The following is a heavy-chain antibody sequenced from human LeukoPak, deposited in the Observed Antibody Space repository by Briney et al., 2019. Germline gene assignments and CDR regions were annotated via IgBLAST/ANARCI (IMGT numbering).Heavy chain of an antibody. Sequence: ASVKVSCKTSGYPFTDYYMHWVRQAPGQGPEWMGWIQPKSGVTNYAQRFQGRISMTGDTSISTAYMELRSLRSDDTAVYYCARVLGELLWFGETGGYFDYWGQGTLVTVSS. CDR1: GYPFTDYY. CDR2: IQPKSGVT. V-gene: IGHV1-2*02. J-gene: IGHJ4*02. D-gene: IGHD3-10*01. CDR3: ARVLGELLWFGETGGYFDY.